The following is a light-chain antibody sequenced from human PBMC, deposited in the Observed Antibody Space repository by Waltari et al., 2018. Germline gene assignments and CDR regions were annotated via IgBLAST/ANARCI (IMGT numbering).Light chain of an antibody. CDR3: QQYSTYPFT. CDR2: AAS. Sequence: DIQLNQSPSLLPASGRDRITITCRPSHGISNSLAWFQQKPGKPPKSLIYAASSLQSGVPSKCSGTGSGTDFTLTIRSLQPEDFATYYCQQYSTYPFTFGPGTKVDI. V-gene: IGKV1-16*02. CDR1: HGISNS. J-gene: IGKJ3*01.